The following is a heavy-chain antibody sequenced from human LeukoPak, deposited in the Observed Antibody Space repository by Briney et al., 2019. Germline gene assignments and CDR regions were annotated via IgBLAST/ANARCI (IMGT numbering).Heavy chain of an antibody. CDR2: ISAYNGNT. CDR3: AKETFGGVIVRQYYFDY. D-gene: IGHD3-16*02. J-gene: IGHJ4*02. Sequence: ASVKVSCKASGYTFTSYGISWVRQAPGQGLEWMGWISAYNGNTNYAQKLQGRVTMTTDTSTSTAYMELRSLRSDDTAVYYCAKETFGGVIVRQYYFDYWGQGTLVTVSS. CDR1: GYTFTSYG. V-gene: IGHV1-18*01.